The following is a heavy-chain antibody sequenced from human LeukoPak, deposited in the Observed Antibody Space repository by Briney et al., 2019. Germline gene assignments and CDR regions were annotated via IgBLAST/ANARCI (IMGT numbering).Heavy chain of an antibody. V-gene: IGHV3-30*19. D-gene: IGHD3-10*01. J-gene: IGHJ4*02. CDR1: GFTFTGCA. CDR3: ARLGDYATGPFSYFDY. Sequence: GGSLRLSCAPSGFTFTGCAMYWVRQAPRKGLYLLAVISYDGSNEYYADSVKGRFTISRDNTKNTLLQQMNSLSVEDTAVYYCARLGDYATGPFSYFDYGGQGTLVTVSS. CDR2: ISYDGSNE.